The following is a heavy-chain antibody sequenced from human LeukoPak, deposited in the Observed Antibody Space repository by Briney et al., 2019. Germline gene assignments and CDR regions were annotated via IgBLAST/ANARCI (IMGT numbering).Heavy chain of an antibody. CDR2: ISSSSSYI. D-gene: IGHD3-22*01. J-gene: IGHJ4*02. Sequence: GGSLRLSCAASGFTFSSYSMNWVRQAPGKGLEWVSSISSSSSYIYYADSVKGRFTISRDNAKSSLYLQMNSLRAEDTAVYYCARSMIVVVAIDYWGQGTLVTVSS. CDR1: GFTFSSYS. CDR3: ARSMIVVVAIDY. V-gene: IGHV3-21*01.